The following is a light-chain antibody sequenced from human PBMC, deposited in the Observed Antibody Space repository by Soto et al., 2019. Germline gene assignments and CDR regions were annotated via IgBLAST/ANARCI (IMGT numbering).Light chain of an antibody. Sequence: QSALTQPASVSGSPGQSITISCTGTSSDVGSYNLVSWYQQHPGKAPKLMIYEVSKRPSGVSNRFSGSKSGNTASLTISGLQAEDEADYYCCSYAGSSTFEVVFGGGPQLTVL. CDR3: CSYAGSSTFEVV. J-gene: IGLJ2*01. V-gene: IGLV2-23*02. CDR1: SSDVGSYNL. CDR2: EVS.